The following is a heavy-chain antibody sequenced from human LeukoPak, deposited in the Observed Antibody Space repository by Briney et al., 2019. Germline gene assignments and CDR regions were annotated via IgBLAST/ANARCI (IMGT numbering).Heavy chain of an antibody. J-gene: IGHJ4*02. CDR3: ARTVYSAYFDY. V-gene: IGHV3-48*04. D-gene: IGHD2-21*01. Sequence: GGSLRLSCAASGFTFSNYWMHWVRHAPGKGLEWVSYISSSGSTIYYADSVKGRFTISRDNAKNSLYLQMNSLRAEDTAVYYCARTVYSAYFDYWGQGTLVTVSS. CDR1: GFTFSNYW. CDR2: ISSSGSTI.